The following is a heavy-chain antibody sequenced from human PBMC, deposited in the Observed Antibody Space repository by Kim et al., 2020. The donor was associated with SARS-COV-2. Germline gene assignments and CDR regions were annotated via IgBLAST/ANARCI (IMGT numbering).Heavy chain of an antibody. Sequence: SHPSLKSRGTISVDTSKNQFSLKLSSVTAADTAVYYCARGGGSSWYGDYWGQGTLVTVSS. J-gene: IGHJ4*02. V-gene: IGHV4-34*01. CDR3: ARGGGSSWYGDY. D-gene: IGHD6-13*01.